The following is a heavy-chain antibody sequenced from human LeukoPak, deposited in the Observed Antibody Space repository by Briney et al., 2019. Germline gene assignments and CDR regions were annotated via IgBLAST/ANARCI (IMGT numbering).Heavy chain of an antibody. D-gene: IGHD3-10*01. CDR2: ISGSGGST. CDR3: AKDGPLWFGELSHFDY. V-gene: IGHV3-23*01. CDR1: GFTFSSYA. Sequence: GGSLRLSCAASGFTFSSYAMSWVRQAPGKGLEWVSAISGSGGSTYYADSVKGRFTISRDNSKNTLYLQMSSLRAEDTAVYYCAKDGPLWFGELSHFDYWGQGTLVTVSS. J-gene: IGHJ4*02.